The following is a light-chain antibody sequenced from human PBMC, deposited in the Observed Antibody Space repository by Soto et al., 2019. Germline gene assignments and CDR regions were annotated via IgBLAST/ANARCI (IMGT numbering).Light chain of an antibody. CDR3: IQGTHCPLP. CDR1: QSLLYSDGKTF. Sequence: EVVMTQSPLSLPVTLGQPASIFCRSSQSLLYSDGKTFLTWFHQRPGQAKRRLIYEVSNRDYCVPDRFSGSESGTYFTLKISRVEAEDVRVYSWIQGTHCPLPFGGGTKVDIK. CDR2: EVS. V-gene: IGKV2-30*01. J-gene: IGKJ4*01.